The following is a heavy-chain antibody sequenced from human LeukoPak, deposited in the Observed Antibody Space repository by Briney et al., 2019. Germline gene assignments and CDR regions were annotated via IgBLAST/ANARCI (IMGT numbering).Heavy chain of an antibody. Sequence: ASVKVSCKASGYTFTSYGISWVRQAPGQGLEWMGWISAYNGNTNYAQKLQGRVTMTTDTFTSTAYMELRSLRSDDTAVYYCARGGIYYYDSSGYYAFDIWGQGTMVTVSS. J-gene: IGHJ3*02. CDR1: GYTFTSYG. CDR3: ARGGIYYYDSSGYYAFDI. D-gene: IGHD3-22*01. CDR2: ISAYNGNT. V-gene: IGHV1-18*01.